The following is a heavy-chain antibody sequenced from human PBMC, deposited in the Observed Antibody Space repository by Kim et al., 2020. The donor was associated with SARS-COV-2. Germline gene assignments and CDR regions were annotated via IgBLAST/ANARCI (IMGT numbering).Heavy chain of an antibody. CDR2: ISYDGGNK. CDR3: AKDFWVRAGCYLGNARDYSMGV. CDR1: GVTFNDYG. J-gene: IGHJ6*02. V-gene: IGHV3-30*18. D-gene: IGHD1-26*01. Sequence: GGSLRLSCAASGVTFNDYGMHWVRQAPGKGLEWVAAISYDGGNKYYSASVKGRFTISRENFKIMLYLQMNSLRTEDTALYYCAKDFWVRAGCYLGNARDYSMGVWGRGTTVTVSS.